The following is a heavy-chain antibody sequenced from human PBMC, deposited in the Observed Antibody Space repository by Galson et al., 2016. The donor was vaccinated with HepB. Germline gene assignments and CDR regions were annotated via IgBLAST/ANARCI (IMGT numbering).Heavy chain of an antibody. V-gene: IGHV7-4-1*02. CDR2: INTNTGNP. Sequence: SVKVSCKAPGYSFTSYGMNWVRQAPGRGLEWMGWINTNTGNPDYAQGFRGRYVFFLDTSVSTAYLQINSLKPEDTAIYYCARQRAATGLGHWFDPWGQGTLVTVSS. CDR1: GYSFTSYG. CDR3: ARQRAATGLGHWFDP. D-gene: IGHD3-16*01. J-gene: IGHJ5*02.